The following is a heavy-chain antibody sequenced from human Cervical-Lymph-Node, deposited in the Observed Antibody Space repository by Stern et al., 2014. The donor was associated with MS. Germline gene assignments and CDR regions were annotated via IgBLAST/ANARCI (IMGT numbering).Heavy chain of an antibody. D-gene: IGHD2-8*01. V-gene: IGHV3-30*03. Sequence: MQLVESGGAVVQPGRSLRLSCAASGFTFSSYGMPWVRQAPGKGLEWVTVISYDGNHKYYAASVKGRFTISRDNSKNTLHLQMNSVTPDDTAIYYCARDYEDTSMLFDHCGQGTLVTVSS. CDR3: ARDYEDTSMLFDH. J-gene: IGHJ4*02. CDR2: ISYDGNHK. CDR1: GFTFSSYG.